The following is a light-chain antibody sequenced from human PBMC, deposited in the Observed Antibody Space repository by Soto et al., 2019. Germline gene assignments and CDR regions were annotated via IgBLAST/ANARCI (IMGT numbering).Light chain of an antibody. J-gene: IGLJ3*02. CDR3: AAWDDTLSVWV. CDR1: SSDVGGYNY. Sequence: QSALTQPASVSGSPGQSITISCTGISSDVGGYNYVSWYQQHPGKAPKLMIYEVTNRPSGVSDRFSGSKSGNTASLTISGLQVEDAADYYCAAWDDTLSVWVFGGGTKLTVL. CDR2: EVT. V-gene: IGLV2-14*01.